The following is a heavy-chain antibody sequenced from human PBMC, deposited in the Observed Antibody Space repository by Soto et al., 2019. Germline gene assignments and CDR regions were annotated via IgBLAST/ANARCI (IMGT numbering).Heavy chain of an antibody. Sequence: GGSLRLSCAASGFTFSTYGMHWVRQAPGKGLEWVAVISYDGVNRYYADSVKGRFTISRDNSKNTLYLQMNSLRAEDTAVYYSAKSVYNWNDGFFDYWGQGPLVT. CDR1: GFTFSTYG. CDR2: ISYDGVNR. CDR3: AKSVYNWNDGFFDY. D-gene: IGHD1-1*01. V-gene: IGHV3-30*18. J-gene: IGHJ4*02.